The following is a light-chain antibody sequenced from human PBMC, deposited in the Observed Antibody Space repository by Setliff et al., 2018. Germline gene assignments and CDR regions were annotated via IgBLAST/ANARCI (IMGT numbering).Light chain of an antibody. Sequence: QSALAQPASISGSLGQSITISCTGTSSGIGGDNYVSWYQQLPGKAPQLIIFDASSRPSGVSHRFSGSKSGYTASLTISGLQAGDEADYYCSSYTRSSTYVFGGGTKVTVL. V-gene: IGLV2-14*03. J-gene: IGLJ1*01. CDR1: SSGIGGDNY. CDR2: DAS. CDR3: SSYTRSSTYV.